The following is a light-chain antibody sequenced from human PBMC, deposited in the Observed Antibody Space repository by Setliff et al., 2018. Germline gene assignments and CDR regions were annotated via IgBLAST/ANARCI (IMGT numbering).Light chain of an antibody. Sequence: QSALTQPRSVSGSPGQSVTISCTGTSSDVGGYNFVSWYQVYPGKAPKVMIYDVSKRPSGVPDRFSGSKSGTTVSLTISGLQPEDEADYYCCSFAGTYSVVFGTGTKVTVL. CDR3: CSFAGTYSVV. V-gene: IGLV2-11*01. J-gene: IGLJ1*01. CDR1: SSDVGGYNF. CDR2: DVS.